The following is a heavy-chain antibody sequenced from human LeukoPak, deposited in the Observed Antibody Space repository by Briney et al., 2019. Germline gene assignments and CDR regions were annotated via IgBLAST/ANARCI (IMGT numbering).Heavy chain of an antibody. CDR1: GFTFSDSY. J-gene: IGHJ4*02. Sequence: KPGRSLTLSCAASGFTFSDSYMSWIRQAPGRGLEWVSYIISSSSYTNYADSVKGRFTISRDNAKNSLYLQMNSLRAEDTAVYYCARRSTGNFDYWGQGTLVTVSS. V-gene: IGHV3-11*03. CDR3: ARRSTGNFDY. CDR2: IISSSSYT.